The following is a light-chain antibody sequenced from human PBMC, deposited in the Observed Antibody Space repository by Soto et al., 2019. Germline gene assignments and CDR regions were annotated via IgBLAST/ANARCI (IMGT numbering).Light chain of an antibody. CDR3: QQSYSTST. CDR2: AAS. V-gene: IGKV1-39*01. Sequence: DIQMTQSPSFLSASVGDRVTITCRASQSISSYLNWYQQKPGKAPKLLIYAASSLQSGVPSRFSGSGSGTDFTLTISSLQPEDFATYYCQQSYSTSTFGPGTKVDIK. CDR1: QSISSY. J-gene: IGKJ3*01.